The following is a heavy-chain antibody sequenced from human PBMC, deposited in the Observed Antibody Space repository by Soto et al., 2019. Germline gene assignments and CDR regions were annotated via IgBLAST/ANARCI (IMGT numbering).Heavy chain of an antibody. CDR1: GGSINSYY. D-gene: IGHD4-17*01. J-gene: IGHJ6*02. CDR2: IYYSGST. Sequence: PSETLSLTCTVSGGSINSYYWSWIRQPPGKGLEWIGYIYYSGSTNYNPSLKSRVTISVDTSKNQFSLKLSSVTAADTAVYYCARVHDYGGTYYYYYGVDVWGQGTTVTVSS. V-gene: IGHV4-59*01. CDR3: ARVHDYGGTYYYYYGVDV.